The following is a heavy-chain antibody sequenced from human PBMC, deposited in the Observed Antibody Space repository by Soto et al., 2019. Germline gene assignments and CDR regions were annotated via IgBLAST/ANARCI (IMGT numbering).Heavy chain of an antibody. CDR3: ARDLGTGFYHFDS. CDR2: IYHSGST. J-gene: IGHJ4*02. V-gene: IGHV4-38-2*02. D-gene: IGHD6-19*01. Sequence: PSETLSLTCAASGYSISAGFNWGWIRQPPGKGLEWTGSIYHSGSTYYNLSLKSRVTISADTPKNQISLKLISVTAADTALYYCARDLGTGFYHFDSWGQGTLVTVSS. CDR1: GYSISAGFN.